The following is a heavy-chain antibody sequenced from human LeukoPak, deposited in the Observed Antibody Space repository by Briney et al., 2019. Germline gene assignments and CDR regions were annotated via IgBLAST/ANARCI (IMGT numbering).Heavy chain of an antibody. Sequence: ASVKVSCKVSGYTLTELSMHWVRQAPGKGLEWMGGFDPEDGETIYAQKFQGRVTMTEDTSTDTAYMELSSLRSEDTAVYYCATGPGYSSSPILDYWGQGTLVTVSS. D-gene: IGHD6-13*01. V-gene: IGHV1-24*01. CDR1: GYTLTELS. CDR3: ATGPGYSSSPILDY. J-gene: IGHJ4*02. CDR2: FDPEDGET.